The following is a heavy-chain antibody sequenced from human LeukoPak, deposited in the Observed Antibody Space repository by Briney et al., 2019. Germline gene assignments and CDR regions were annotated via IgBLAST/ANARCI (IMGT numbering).Heavy chain of an antibody. Sequence: GGSLRLSCVASGFTFRSYSMNWVRQAPGKGLEWVSYISSTSGTIYYADSMKGRFTISRDNAKNSLYLQMNGLRAEDTAVYYCARELVVPAAISSFDAFDIWGQGTMVTVSS. J-gene: IGHJ3*02. V-gene: IGHV3-48*04. CDR2: ISSTSGTI. D-gene: IGHD2-2*01. CDR3: ARELVVPAAISSFDAFDI. CDR1: GFTFRSYS.